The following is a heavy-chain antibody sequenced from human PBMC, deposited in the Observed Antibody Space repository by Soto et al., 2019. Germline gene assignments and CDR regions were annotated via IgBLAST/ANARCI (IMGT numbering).Heavy chain of an antibody. CDR1: GFTFSSYA. CDR2: IKQDGSEK. V-gene: IGHV3-7*01. D-gene: IGHD5-18*01. CDR3: ARVVDTAMEAAFDI. J-gene: IGHJ3*02. Sequence: GESLRLSCAASGFTFSSYAMSWVRQGPGKGLEWVANIKQDGSEKYYVDSVKGRFTISRDNAKNSLYLQMNSLRAEDTAAYYYARVVDTAMEAAFDIRGQGTMGTVSS.